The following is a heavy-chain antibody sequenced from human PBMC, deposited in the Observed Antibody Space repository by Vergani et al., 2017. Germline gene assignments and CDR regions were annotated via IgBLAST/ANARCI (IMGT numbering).Heavy chain of an antibody. CDR2: IHHSGST. V-gene: IGHV4-34*01. D-gene: IGHD3-10*01. Sequence: QVQLQQWGAGLLKPSETLSLTCAVYGGSFSGYYWSWIRQPPGKGLAGIGEIHHSGSTNSNPSLKSRVTISVDTSKNQFSLQLSSVTAADTAVYYCAGGSGSYYKHGMDVWGQGTTVTVSS. CDR3: AGGSGSYYKHGMDV. J-gene: IGHJ6*02. CDR1: GGSFSGYY.